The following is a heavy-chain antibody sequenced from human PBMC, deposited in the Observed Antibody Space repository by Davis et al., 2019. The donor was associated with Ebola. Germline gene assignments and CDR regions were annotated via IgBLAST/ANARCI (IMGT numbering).Heavy chain of an antibody. J-gene: IGHJ4*02. D-gene: IGHD6-19*01. V-gene: IGHV3-43*02. CDR3: AKDILGSGWYFEGFDY. CDR1: GFTFDDYA. CDR2: ISGDGGST. Sequence: GESLKIPCAAPGFTFDDYAMHWVRQAPGKGLEWVSLISGDGGSTYYADSVKGRFTISRDNSKNSLYLQMNSLRTEDTALYYCAKDILGSGWYFEGFDYWGQGTLVTVSS.